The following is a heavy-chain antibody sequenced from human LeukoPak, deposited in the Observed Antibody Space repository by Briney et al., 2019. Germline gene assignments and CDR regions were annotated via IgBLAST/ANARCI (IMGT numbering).Heavy chain of an antibody. J-gene: IGHJ6*03. Sequence: SETLSLTCTVSGGSISSYYWSWIRQPAGKGLEWIGRIYTSGSINYNPSLKSRVTMSVDTSKNQFSLKLSSVTAAGTAVYYCARVSRQPRFKTYYYYMDVWGKGTTVTVSS. D-gene: IGHD3-16*01. CDR1: GGSISSYY. V-gene: IGHV4-4*07. CDR3: ARVSRQPRFKTYYYYMDV. CDR2: IYTSGSI.